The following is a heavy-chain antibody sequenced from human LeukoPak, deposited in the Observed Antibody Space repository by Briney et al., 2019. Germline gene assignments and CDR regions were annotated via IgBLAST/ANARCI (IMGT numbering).Heavy chain of an antibody. J-gene: IGHJ5*02. D-gene: IGHD2-2*01. CDR2: ISSSGSTI. CDR1: GFTFSDYY. Sequence: GGTLRLSCAASGFTFSDYYMSWIRQAPGKGLEWVSYISSSGSTIYYADSVKGRFTISRDNAKNSLYLQMNSLRAEDTAVYYCARDYGPRYCSSTSSSNWFDPWGQGTLVTVSS. CDR3: ARDYGPRYCSSTSSSNWFDP. V-gene: IGHV3-11*01.